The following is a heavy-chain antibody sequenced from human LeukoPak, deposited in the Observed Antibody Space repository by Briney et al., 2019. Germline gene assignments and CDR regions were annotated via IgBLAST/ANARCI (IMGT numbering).Heavy chain of an antibody. CDR1: GFTFPNYV. Sequence: PGGSLRLSCAASGFTFPNYVMSWVRQAPGKGLEWLSAISGSGGHTYYADSVKGRFTISRDNSKNTLYLQMNSLRAEDAAVYYCANEYSKGDIWGQGTMVTVSS. D-gene: IGHD4-11*01. V-gene: IGHV3-23*01. J-gene: IGHJ3*02. CDR3: ANEYSKGDI. CDR2: ISGSGGHT.